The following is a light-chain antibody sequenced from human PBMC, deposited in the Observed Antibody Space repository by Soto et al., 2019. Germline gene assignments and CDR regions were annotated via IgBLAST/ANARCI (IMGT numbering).Light chain of an antibody. CDR1: SSNVGSST. CDR3: AAWDDSLNGVV. J-gene: IGLJ2*01. Sequence: QSVLTQPPSASGTPGQRVTISCSGSSSNVGSSTVNWYQQLPGTAPKLLIYNSNQRPSGVPDRFSGSKSGTSASLAISGLQSEDEADYSCAAWDDSLNGVVFGGGTKLTVL. CDR2: NSN. V-gene: IGLV1-44*01.